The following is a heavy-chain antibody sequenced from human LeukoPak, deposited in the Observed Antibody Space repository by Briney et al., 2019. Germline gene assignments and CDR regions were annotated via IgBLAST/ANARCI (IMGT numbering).Heavy chain of an antibody. J-gene: IGHJ4*02. CDR2: ISSSSSTI. CDR3: ARSNYYSMNY. V-gene: IGHV3-48*01. CDR1: GFTFSSYS. D-gene: IGHD4-11*01. Sequence: GGSLRLSCAASGFTFSSYSMNWVRQAPGKGLEWVSYISSSSSTIYYADSVKGRFTISRDNAKNSLYLQMNSLRAEDTAVYYCARSNYYSMNYWGQGTLVTVSS.